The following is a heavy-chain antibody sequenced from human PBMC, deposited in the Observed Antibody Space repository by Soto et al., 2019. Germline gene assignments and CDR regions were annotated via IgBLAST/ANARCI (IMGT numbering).Heavy chain of an antibody. D-gene: IGHD5-18*01. J-gene: IGHJ5*02. CDR1: GGSISRDGYY. CDR3: VSGYSYANWLDP. Sequence: QVQLQESGPVLVKPSQTLSLTCTVSGGSISRDGYYWTWIRQHPGKGLEWIGYIYYSGSTYYNQSLKSRIAISVETSKNHSSLTLRSVTAADTAVYYCVSGYSYANWLDPWGQGTLVSVSS. CDR2: IYYSGST. V-gene: IGHV4-31*03.